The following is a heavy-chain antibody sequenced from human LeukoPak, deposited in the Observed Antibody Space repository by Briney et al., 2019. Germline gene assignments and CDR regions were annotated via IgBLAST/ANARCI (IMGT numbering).Heavy chain of an antibody. Sequence: ASVKVSCKASGYTSTDYYLHWVRQAPGQGLEWVGWINPNSGDTNYAQKFQGRVTMTRDTSISTAYMELSRLRSDDTAVYYCARAWSGYYWFDPWGQGTLVTVSS. J-gene: IGHJ5*02. CDR3: ARAWSGYYWFDP. V-gene: IGHV1-2*02. D-gene: IGHD3-3*01. CDR2: INPNSGDT. CDR1: GYTSTDYY.